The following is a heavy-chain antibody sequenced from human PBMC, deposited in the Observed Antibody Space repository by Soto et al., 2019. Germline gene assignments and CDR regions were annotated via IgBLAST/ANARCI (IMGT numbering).Heavy chain of an antibody. CDR2: VFFSGST. CDR1: GDSIGTPDFY. J-gene: IGHJ4*02. Sequence: LQESGPGLLKPSETLSLTCSVSGDSIGTPDFYWAWVRQPPGKALECIGSVFFSGSTFLNPSLKSRATISVDTSKNQMYLRLTSVTAADTAIYYCARHRGPDNDHRFDQWGQGTLITVSS. D-gene: IGHD3-10*01. V-gene: IGHV4-39*01. CDR3: ARHRGPDNDHRFDQ.